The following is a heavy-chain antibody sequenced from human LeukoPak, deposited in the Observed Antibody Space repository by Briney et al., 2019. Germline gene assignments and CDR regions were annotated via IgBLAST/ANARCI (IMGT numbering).Heavy chain of an antibody. CDR3: ARAPVDIVVVPAAIWGYFDY. CDR2: IYYSGST. CDR1: GGSISSGGYY. J-gene: IGHJ4*02. Sequence: SQTLSLTCAVSGGSISSGGYYWSWIRQHPGKGLEWIGYIYYSGSTYYNPSLKSRVTISVDTSKNQFSLKLSSVTAADTAVYYCARAPVDIVVVPAAIWGYFDYWGQGTLVTVSS. V-gene: IGHV4-31*11. D-gene: IGHD2-2*02.